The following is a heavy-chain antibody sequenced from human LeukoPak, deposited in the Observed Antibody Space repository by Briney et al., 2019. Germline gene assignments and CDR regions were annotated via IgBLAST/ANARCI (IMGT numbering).Heavy chain of an antibody. CDR2: ITPIFGTA. J-gene: IGHJ4*02. V-gene: IGHV1-69*13. Sequence: SVKVSCKASGGTFISYAISWVRQAPGQGLEWMGGITPIFGTANFAQKFQGRVSITADESTSTAFMELSSLRSEDTAVYYCAREWGLESSGYYYAYWGQGTLVTVSS. CDR3: AREWGLESSGYYYAY. D-gene: IGHD3-22*01. CDR1: GGTFISYA.